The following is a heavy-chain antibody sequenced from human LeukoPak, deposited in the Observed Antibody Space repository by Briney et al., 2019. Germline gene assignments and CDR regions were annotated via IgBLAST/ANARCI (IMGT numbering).Heavy chain of an antibody. CDR1: GGSISSYY. Sequence: SETLSLTCTVSGGSISSYYWSWIRQPPGKGLEWIGYIYYSGSTNYNPSLKSRVTISVDTSKNQFSLKLSSVTAADTAVYYCARDRRSITMVRGVGRWYYGMDVWGQGTTVTVSS. D-gene: IGHD3-10*01. V-gene: IGHV4-59*01. CDR2: IYYSGST. J-gene: IGHJ6*02. CDR3: ARDRRSITMVRGVGRWYYGMDV.